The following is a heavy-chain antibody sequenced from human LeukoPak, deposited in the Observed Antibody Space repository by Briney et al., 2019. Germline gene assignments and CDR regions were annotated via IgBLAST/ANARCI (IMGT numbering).Heavy chain of an antibody. V-gene: IGHV1-2*02. CDR1: GYTFTGYY. Sequence: ASVKVSCKASGYTFTGYYIHWVRQALGQGLEWMGWINPNIGGTNYAQKLQGRVTMTRDTSISTAYMELSRLRSDDTAVYYCARLSSSTFEGDYYYGMDVWGQGTTVTVSS. D-gene: IGHD6-6*01. J-gene: IGHJ6*01. CDR2: INPNIGGT. CDR3: ARLSSSTFEGDYYYGMDV.